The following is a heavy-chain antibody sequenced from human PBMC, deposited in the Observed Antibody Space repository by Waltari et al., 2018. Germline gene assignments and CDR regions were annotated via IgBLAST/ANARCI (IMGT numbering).Heavy chain of an antibody. J-gene: IGHJ4*02. CDR1: VLRLSTYG. V-gene: IGHV3-7*01. CDR2: IKQDGSEK. D-gene: IGHD6-13*01. CDR3: TRGGRDSSWYWRD. Sequence: EVQLVESGGGLAQPGGSLRLSCAASVLRLSTYGRTWVRQASGKGPEWVANIKQDGSEKYYMDSVKGRFTISRDNAKNSLYLQMNNLRVEDTAVYYCTRGGRDSSWYWRDWGQGTLVTVSS.